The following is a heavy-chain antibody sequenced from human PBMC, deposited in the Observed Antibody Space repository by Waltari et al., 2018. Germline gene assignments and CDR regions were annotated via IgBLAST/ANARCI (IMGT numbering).Heavy chain of an antibody. CDR1: GVSISSTSYH. D-gene: IGHD3-16*01. J-gene: IGHJ5*02. V-gene: IGHV4-39*01. CDR2: IDYSGTT. CDR3: AIQIVTYGGWFDP. Sequence: QLQLQESGPGLVKPSETLSLICTVSGVSISSTSYHWGWIRQSPGRGLEWIGNIDYSGTTYDNPSLKSRVTMSVDTSKNQFSLNLNSVTAADTAVYYCAIQIVTYGGWFDPWGQGALVTVSS.